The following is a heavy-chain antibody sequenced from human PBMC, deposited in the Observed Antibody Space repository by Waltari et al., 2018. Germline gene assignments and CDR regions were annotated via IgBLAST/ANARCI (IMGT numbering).Heavy chain of an antibody. CDR3: ARVWRNYHYYGMDV. D-gene: IGHD3-16*01. CDR1: GLSVSSNY. V-gene: IGHV3-53*02. Sequence: EVQLVETGGGLTQPGGSLRLSCAASGLSVSSNYISWVRQAPGRGSGWVSNIYDGGSSYYADSVKGRLTISRDNSKNTGYLQMNSLRVDDTAVYYCARVWRNYHYYGMDVWGQGTTVTVSS. J-gene: IGHJ6*02. CDR2: IYDGGSS.